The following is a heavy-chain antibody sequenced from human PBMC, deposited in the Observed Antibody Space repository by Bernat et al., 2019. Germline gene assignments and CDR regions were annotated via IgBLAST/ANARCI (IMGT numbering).Heavy chain of an antibody. Sequence: QVQLVRSGAEVKKPGASVKVSCKASGYTFTSYAMHWVRQAPGQRLEWMGWINAGNGNTKYSQKFQGRVTITRDTSASTAYMELSSLRSEDTAVYYCARDRSSGWYYYYYGMDVWGQGTTVTVSS. J-gene: IGHJ6*02. V-gene: IGHV1-3*01. D-gene: IGHD6-19*01. CDR1: GYTFTSYA. CDR2: INAGNGNT. CDR3: ARDRSSGWYYYYYGMDV.